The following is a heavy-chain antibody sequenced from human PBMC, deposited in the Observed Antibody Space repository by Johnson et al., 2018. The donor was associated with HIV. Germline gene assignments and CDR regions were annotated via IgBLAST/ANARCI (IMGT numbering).Heavy chain of an antibody. J-gene: IGHJ3*02. CDR1: GFTFSSYA. V-gene: IGHV3-30-3*01. D-gene: IGHD4-17*01. CDR2: ISYDGSNK. Sequence: QVQLVESGGGVVQPGRSLRLSCAASGFTFSSYAMHWVRQAPGKGLEWVTVISYDGSNKYYADSVKGRFTISRDKSKNTLYLQMNRLRVEDTALYYCAKDRVEVGYGDYWASDMWGRGTMVIVSS. CDR3: AKDRVEVGYGDYWASDM.